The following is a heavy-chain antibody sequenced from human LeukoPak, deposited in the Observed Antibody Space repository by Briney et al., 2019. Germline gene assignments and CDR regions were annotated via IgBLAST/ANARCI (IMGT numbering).Heavy chain of an antibody. J-gene: IGHJ4*02. CDR3: AKDPGYSGYDYFDY. CDR1: GFTFSNYA. CDR2: ISGSVTTT. Sequence: GKSLRLSCAASGFTFSNYAMNWVRQAPGKGLEWVSAISGSVTTTCYADSEKGRFTISRDNSKNTLYLQMNSLRAEDTAIYYCAKDPGYSGYDYFDYWGQGTLVTVSS. D-gene: IGHD5-12*01. V-gene: IGHV3-23*01.